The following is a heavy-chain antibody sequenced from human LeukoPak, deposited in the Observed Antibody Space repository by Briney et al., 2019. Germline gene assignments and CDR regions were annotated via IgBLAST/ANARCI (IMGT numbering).Heavy chain of an antibody. Sequence: ASVKVSCKASGYTFTSYYMHWVRQAPGQGLEWMGIINPSGGSTSYAQKFQDRVTMTRDTSTSTVYMELSSLRSEDTAVYYCARAETTTGPEQCPSSWGQGTLVTVSS. CDR1: GYTFTSYY. D-gene: IGHD1-14*01. CDR2: INPSGGST. CDR3: ARAETTTGPEQCPSS. J-gene: IGHJ4*02. V-gene: IGHV1-46*01.